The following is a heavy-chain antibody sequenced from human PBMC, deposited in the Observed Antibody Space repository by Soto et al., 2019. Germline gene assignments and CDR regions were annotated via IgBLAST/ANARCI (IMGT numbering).Heavy chain of an antibody. CDR2: INAGNGET. D-gene: IGHD2-2*02. J-gene: IGHJ5*02. V-gene: IGHV1-3*01. Sequence: VQLVQSGAEVMQPGASVKVSCKASGYTFTTYTIQWVRQAPGQRLEWMGWINAGNGETKYSQNFQGRVTITRDTSASTAYTELNSLRSEDTAVYYCARSTTSCYSLCWFDPWGQGTLVTVSS. CDR3: ARSTTSCYSLCWFDP. CDR1: GYTFTTYT.